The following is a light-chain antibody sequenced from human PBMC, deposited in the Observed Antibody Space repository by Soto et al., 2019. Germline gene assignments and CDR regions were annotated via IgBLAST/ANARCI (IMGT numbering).Light chain of an antibody. CDR3: QQYGRSPYT. J-gene: IGKJ2*01. CDR2: GAS. Sequence: EIVLTQSPGTLSLSPGERATLSCRASQSVSSSYLAWYQQKPGQAPRLLIYGASSRATGIPDRFSGSGSGTAFTLTSSRLEPEDFAVYYCQQYGRSPYTFGQGTKLEIK. V-gene: IGKV3-20*01. CDR1: QSVSSSY.